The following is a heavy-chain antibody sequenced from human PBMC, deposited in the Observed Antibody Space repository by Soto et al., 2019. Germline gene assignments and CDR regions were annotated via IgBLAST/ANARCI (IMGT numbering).Heavy chain of an antibody. Sequence: VXLSCAASGFTVSYYRMNWVRQAPGKGLEWVSSISSSSSYIYYADSVKGRFTISRDNAKNSLYLQMNSLRAEDTAVYYCARVYYYDSSGFLIWGQGTLVTVSS. D-gene: IGHD3-22*01. CDR2: ISSSSSYI. J-gene: IGHJ4*02. CDR3: ARVYYYDSSGFLI. CDR1: GFTVSYYR. V-gene: IGHV3-21*01.